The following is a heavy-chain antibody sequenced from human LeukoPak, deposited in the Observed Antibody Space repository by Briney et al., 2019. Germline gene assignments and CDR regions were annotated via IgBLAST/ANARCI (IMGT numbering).Heavy chain of an antibody. CDR3: AKDPSTFLTTGWYFDL. D-gene: IGHD4-17*01. CDR1: GFTFSSHG. CDR2: ISDSGSRT. Sequence: PGGSLRLSCAASGFTFSSHGMNWVRQAPGKGLEWVSAISDSGSRTHYADSVKGRFTISRDNPKSTLYLQMRSLRVVDTAIYYCAKDPSTFLTTGWYFDLWGRGTLVTVSS. J-gene: IGHJ2*01. V-gene: IGHV3-23*01.